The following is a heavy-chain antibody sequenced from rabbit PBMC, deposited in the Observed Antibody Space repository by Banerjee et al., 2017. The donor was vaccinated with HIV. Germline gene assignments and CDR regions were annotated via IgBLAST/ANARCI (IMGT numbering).Heavy chain of an antibody. D-gene: IGHD4-1*01. CDR3: ARDLAGVIGWNFGW. V-gene: IGHV1S40*01. J-gene: IGHJ4*01. Sequence: QSLEESGGDLVKPGASLTLTCTASGFSFSSSDYMCWVRQAPGKGLEWIACIAGSSGGFTYSATWAKGRFTFSKTSSTTVTLQMTSLTAADTATYFCARDLAGVIGWNFGWWGPGTLVTVS. CDR1: GFSFSSSDY. CDR2: IAGSSGGFT.